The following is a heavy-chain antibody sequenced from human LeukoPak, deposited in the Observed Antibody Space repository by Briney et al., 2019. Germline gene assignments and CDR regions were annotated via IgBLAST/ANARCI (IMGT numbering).Heavy chain of an antibody. CDR2: ISSSSSYI. CDR3: ARDLAAPYTAMVTPLDY. J-gene: IGHJ4*02. V-gene: IGHV3-21*01. D-gene: IGHD5-18*01. Sequence: PGGSLRLSCAASGFTFSSYSMNWVRQAPGKGLEWVSSISSSSSYIYYADSVKGRFTISRDNAKNSLYLQMNSLRAEDTAVYYCARDLAAPYTAMVTPLDYWGQGTLVIVSS. CDR1: GFTFSSYS.